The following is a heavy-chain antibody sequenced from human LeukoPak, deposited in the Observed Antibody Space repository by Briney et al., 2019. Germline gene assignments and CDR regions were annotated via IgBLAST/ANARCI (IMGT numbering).Heavy chain of an antibody. Sequence: GGSLRLSCAASGFTFSSYSMNWVRQAPGKGLEWVSSISSSSSYIYYADSVKGRFTISRDNAKNSLYLQMNSLRAEDTAVYYSARVLGGYYLAIDYWGQGTLVTVSS. D-gene: IGHD3-22*01. CDR1: GFTFSSYS. V-gene: IGHV3-21*01. CDR2: ISSSSSYI. J-gene: IGHJ4*02. CDR3: ARVLGGYYLAIDY.